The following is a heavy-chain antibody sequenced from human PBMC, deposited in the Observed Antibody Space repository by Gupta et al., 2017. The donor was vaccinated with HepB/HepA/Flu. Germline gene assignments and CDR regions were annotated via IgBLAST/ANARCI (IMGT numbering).Heavy chain of an antibody. V-gene: IGHV3-23*01. Sequence: EVAVLESGGGLGQPGGSLRLSCEASGFTFSNYAVRWLRQAPGKGLEWVSSITDSGGGTTYADSVKGRFTISRDNSKNTLFLQMNGLRAEDTAVYFCARAPGYYFDFWGQGILVTVSS. CDR2: ITDSGGGT. CDR3: ARAPGYYFDF. D-gene: IGHD7-27*01. J-gene: IGHJ4*02. CDR1: GFTFSNYA.